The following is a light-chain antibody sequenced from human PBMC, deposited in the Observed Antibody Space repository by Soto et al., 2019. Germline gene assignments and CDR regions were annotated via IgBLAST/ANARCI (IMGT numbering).Light chain of an antibody. J-gene: IGKJ1*01. CDR3: QQYYSTPWT. CDR1: QSILYSSNNKNY. Sequence: DIVMNHSPVALAVSLGARATINCKSSQSILYSSNNKNYLVWYQQKPGQPPKLLIYWASTRESGVPDRFSGSGSGTDFTLTISSLQAEDVAVYYCQQYYSTPWTFGQGTKVDIK. V-gene: IGKV4-1*01. CDR2: WAS.